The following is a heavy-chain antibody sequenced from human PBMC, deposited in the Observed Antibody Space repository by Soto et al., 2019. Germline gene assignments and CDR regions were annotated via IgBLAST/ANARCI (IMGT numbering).Heavy chain of an antibody. CDR3: ARDPYGGIAARPDY. J-gene: IGHJ4*02. V-gene: IGHV3-21*01. CDR1: GFTFSSYS. D-gene: IGHD6-6*01. Sequence: GGSLRLSCAASGFTFSSYSMNWVRQAPGKGLEWVSSISSSSSYIYYADSVKGRFTISRDNAKNSLYLQMNSLRAEDTAVYYCARDPYGGIAARPDYWGQGTLVTVSS. CDR2: ISSSSSYI.